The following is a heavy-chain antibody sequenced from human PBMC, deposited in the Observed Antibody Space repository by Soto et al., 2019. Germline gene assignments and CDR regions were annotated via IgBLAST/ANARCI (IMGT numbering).Heavy chain of an antibody. J-gene: IGHJ4*02. Sequence: PGGSLRLSCAACGFTFRSDAMPWVRQAPGKGLEGLAVISYDGSNKYYADSVKGRFTISRDNSKNTLYLQLNSLRAEDTAVYYCARDKRDLRFLEWSYYFDYWGQGTLVTVSS. CDR2: ISYDGSNK. D-gene: IGHD3-3*01. V-gene: IGHV3-30-3*01. CDR1: GFTFRSDA. CDR3: ARDKRDLRFLEWSYYFDY.